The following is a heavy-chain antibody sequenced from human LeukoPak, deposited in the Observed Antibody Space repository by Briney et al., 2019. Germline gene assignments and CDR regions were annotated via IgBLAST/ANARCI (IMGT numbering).Heavy chain of an antibody. Sequence: GGSLRLSCAASGFTFSSYAMSWVRQAPGKGLEWVSSISSSSSYIYYADSVKGRFTISRDNAKNSLYLQMNSLRAEDTAVYYCARDLSGRYSTDYWGQGTLVTVSS. CDR1: GFTFSSYA. V-gene: IGHV3-21*01. D-gene: IGHD1-26*01. CDR2: ISSSSSYI. CDR3: ARDLSGRYSTDY. J-gene: IGHJ4*02.